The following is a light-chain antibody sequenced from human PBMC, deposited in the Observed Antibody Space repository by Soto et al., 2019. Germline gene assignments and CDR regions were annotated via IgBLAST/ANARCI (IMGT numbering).Light chain of an antibody. V-gene: IGLV2-14*01. CDR3: SSYIGSSIDYV. J-gene: IGLJ1*01. CDR2: EVS. CDR1: SSDVGGYNY. Sequence: QSALTQPASVSGSPGQSITMSCTGTSSDVGGYNYVSWYQQHPGKAPKLMIYEVSNRPSGVSNRFSGSKSGNTASLTISGLQAEDEADYYCSSYIGSSIDYVFGTGTKLTVL.